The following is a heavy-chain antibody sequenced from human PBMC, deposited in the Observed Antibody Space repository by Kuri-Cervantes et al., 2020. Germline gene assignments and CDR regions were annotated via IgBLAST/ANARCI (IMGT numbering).Heavy chain of an antibody. CDR3: AKGRYYYGSGSYRDGMVV. Sequence: GESLKISCAASGFTFSSYAMHWVRQAPGKGLEWVAVISYDGSNKYYADSVKGRFTISRDNSKNTLYLQMNSLRAEDTAVYYCAKGRYYYGSGSYRDGMVVWGQGTTVTVSS. CDR1: GFTFSSYA. CDR2: ISYDGSNK. J-gene: IGHJ6*02. V-gene: IGHV3-30-3*01. D-gene: IGHD3-10*01.